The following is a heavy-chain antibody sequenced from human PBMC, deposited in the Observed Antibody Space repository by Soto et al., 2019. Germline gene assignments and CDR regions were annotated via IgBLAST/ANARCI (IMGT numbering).Heavy chain of an antibody. CDR3: AKDRRVRDGMDV. D-gene: IGHD3-10*01. CDR1: GFTFSNYA. CDR2: ISYDGCNT. Sequence: QVQLVESGGGVVQPGRSLRLSCAASGFTFSNYAVHWVRQAPGKGLEWVALISYDGCNTYYADSVKGRFTISRDNSENTLYLQMISLRAEDTAMYYCAKDRRVRDGMDVWGQGTTVIVSS. J-gene: IGHJ6*02. V-gene: IGHV3-30*18.